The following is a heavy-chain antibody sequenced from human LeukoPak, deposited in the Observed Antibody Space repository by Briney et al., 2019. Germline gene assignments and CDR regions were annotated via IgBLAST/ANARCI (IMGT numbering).Heavy chain of an antibody. J-gene: IGHJ4*02. CDR3: AKDLYVVTGYFDY. V-gene: IGHV3-30*18. CDR1: GFTFSSYG. Sequence: GRSLRLSCAASGFTFSSYGMHWVRQAPGKGLEWVTVISYDGSNKYYADSVKGRFTISRDNSKNTLYLQMNSLRPEDTAVYYCAKDLYVVTGYFDYWGQGTLVTVSS. D-gene: IGHD4-23*01. CDR2: ISYDGSNK.